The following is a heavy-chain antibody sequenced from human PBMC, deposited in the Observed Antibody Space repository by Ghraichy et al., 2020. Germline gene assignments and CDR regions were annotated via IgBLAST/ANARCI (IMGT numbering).Heavy chain of an antibody. D-gene: IGHD1-7*01. V-gene: IGHV3-30-3*01. Sequence: GGSLRLSCAASGFTFSTYAMHWVRQAPGKGLEWVAVILNDGGYKYYADSVKGRFTISRDNSKNTLYLQMNSLRAEDTAVYYCARDLNRANWNYVEYFDHWGQGTLVTVSS. J-gene: IGHJ4*02. CDR3: ARDLNRANWNYVEYFDH. CDR1: GFTFSTYA. CDR2: ILNDGGYK.